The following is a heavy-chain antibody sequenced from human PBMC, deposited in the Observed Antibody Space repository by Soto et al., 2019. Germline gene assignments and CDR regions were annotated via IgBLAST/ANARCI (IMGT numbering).Heavy chain of an antibody. Sequence: SETLSLTCTVSGGSISSYFWSWIRQPPGKGLEWIAYIYSSGSTNYNPSLKSRVTISIDTSKDQFSLRLTSVTAADAAIYYCARTRFRLKGAYYYYYGMDVWGQGTTVTVSS. V-gene: IGHV4-59*01. D-gene: IGHD3-10*01. CDR2: IYSSGST. CDR1: GGSISSYF. CDR3: ARTRFRLKGAYYYYYGMDV. J-gene: IGHJ6*02.